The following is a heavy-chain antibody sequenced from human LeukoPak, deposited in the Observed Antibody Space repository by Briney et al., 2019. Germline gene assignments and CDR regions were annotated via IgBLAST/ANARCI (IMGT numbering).Heavy chain of an antibody. V-gene: IGHV1-2*06. CDR3: ARPYYDSSGYYGGYNY. J-gene: IGHJ4*02. CDR1: GYTFTGYY. CDR2: INPNSGGT. Sequence: ASVKVSCKASGYTFTGYYMHWVRQAPGQGLEWMGRINPNSGGTNYAQKFQGRVTVTRDTSISTAYMELSRLRSDDTAVYYCARPYYDSSGYYGGYNYWGQGTLVAVSS. D-gene: IGHD3-22*01.